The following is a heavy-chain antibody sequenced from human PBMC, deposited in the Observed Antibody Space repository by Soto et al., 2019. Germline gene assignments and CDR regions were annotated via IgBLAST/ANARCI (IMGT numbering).Heavy chain of an antibody. CDR3: ATNDILTGYPKLSYFSGMAV. CDR1: GYRFTSYW. CDR2: IDPSDSYT. D-gene: IGHD3-9*01. V-gene: IGHV5-10-1*01. Sequence: GASLNISCKGSGYRFTSYWISWVRQMPGKGLEWMGRIDPSDSYTNYSPSFQGHVTISADKSISTAYLQWSSLKDSDTAMYYCATNDILTGYPKLSYFSGMAVWGQRTTVPVS. J-gene: IGHJ6*02.